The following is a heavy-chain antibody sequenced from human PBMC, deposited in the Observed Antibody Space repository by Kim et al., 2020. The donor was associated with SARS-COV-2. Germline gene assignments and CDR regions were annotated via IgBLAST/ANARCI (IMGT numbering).Heavy chain of an antibody. CDR2: GNT. D-gene: IGHD3-10*01. Sequence: GNTTHQPALTSRVTISVNTSKYQFSLKLSSVTASDTAVYFCARGRGVLDYWGQGTLVTVSS. J-gene: IGHJ4*02. V-gene: IGHV4-34*01. CDR3: ARGRGVLDY.